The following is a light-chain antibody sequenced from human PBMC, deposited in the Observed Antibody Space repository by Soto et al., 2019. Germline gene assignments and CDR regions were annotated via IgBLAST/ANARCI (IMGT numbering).Light chain of an antibody. CDR3: QQYHNFPT. V-gene: IGKV1-5*03. CDR2: EAS. CDR1: QSIRNW. Sequence: DIQMTQSPSTLSASVGDRVTSTCRASQSIRNWLAWYQQKPGNAPKVLIYEASRLQSGVPSRFSGSGSVTEFTLTINSLQPDDSATYYCQQYHNFPTFGPGTRVEIK. J-gene: IGKJ3*01.